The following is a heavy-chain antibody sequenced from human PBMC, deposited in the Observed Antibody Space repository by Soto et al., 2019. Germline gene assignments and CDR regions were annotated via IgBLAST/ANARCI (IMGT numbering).Heavy chain of an antibody. CDR1: GYTFTSYD. CDR3: ASLDYYDSSGYYMDAFDI. D-gene: IGHD3-22*01. CDR2: MNPNSGST. J-gene: IGHJ3*02. Sequence: ASVKVSCKASGYTFTSYDINWVRQATGQGLEWMGWMNPNSGSTGYAQKFQGRVTMTRNTSISTAYMELSSLRSEDTAVYYCASLDYYDSSGYYMDAFDIWGQGTMVTV. V-gene: IGHV1-8*01.